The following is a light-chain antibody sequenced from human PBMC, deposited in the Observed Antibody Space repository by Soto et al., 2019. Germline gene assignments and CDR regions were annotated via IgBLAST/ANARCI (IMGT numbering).Light chain of an antibody. Sequence: QSALTQPASVSGSPGQSITISCTGTSSDVGGYNYVSWYQQHPGKAPKLMIYEVSNRHSGVSNRFSGSKSGNTASLTISGLKAEDEADYYCSSYAGSGTDNYVFGSGTKVTVL. CDR1: SSDVGGYNY. J-gene: IGLJ1*01. V-gene: IGLV2-14*01. CDR3: SSYAGSGTDNYV. CDR2: EVS.